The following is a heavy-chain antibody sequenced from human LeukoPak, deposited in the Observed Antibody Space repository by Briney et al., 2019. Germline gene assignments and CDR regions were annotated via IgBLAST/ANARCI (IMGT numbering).Heavy chain of an antibody. CDR1: EFTFSSYG. J-gene: IGHJ6*02. CDR2: ISYDGSNK. CDR3: AKDRGYSYGPYYYYYGMDV. D-gene: IGHD5-18*01. Sequence: PGGSLRLSCAASEFTFSSYGMHWVRQAPGKGLEWVAVISYDGSNKYYADSVKGRFTISRDNSKNTLYLQMNSLRAEDTAVYYCAKDRGYSYGPYYYYYGMDVWGQGTTVTVSS. V-gene: IGHV3-30*18.